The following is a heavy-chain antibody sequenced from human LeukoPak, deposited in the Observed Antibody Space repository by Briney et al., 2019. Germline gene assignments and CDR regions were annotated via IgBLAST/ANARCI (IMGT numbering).Heavy chain of an antibody. V-gene: IGHV4-31*03. CDR3: ASQTDSSSWYYSDY. J-gene: IGHJ4*02. CDR1: GGSISSGGYY. D-gene: IGHD6-13*01. Sequence: KSSETLSLTCTVSGGSISSGGYYWSWIRQHPGKGLEWIGYIYYSGSTYYNPSLKSRVTISVDTSKNQLSLKLSSVTAADTAVYYCASQTDSSSWYYSDYWGQGTLVTVSS. CDR2: IYYSGST.